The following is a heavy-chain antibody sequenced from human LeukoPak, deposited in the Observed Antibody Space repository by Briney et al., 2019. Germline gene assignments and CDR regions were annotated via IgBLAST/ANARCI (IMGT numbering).Heavy chain of an antibody. Sequence: ASVKVSCKASGYTFTNYWLHWVRQAPGQGLEWMGIVNPSGGNTNYAQNFQGRVTMTRDASTSTVFMELSSLRHEDTAVYYCARGPGRRYFDYWGQGTLVTISS. V-gene: IGHV1-46*01. CDR2: VNPSGGNT. CDR3: ARGPGRRYFDY. CDR1: GYTFTNYW. J-gene: IGHJ4*02.